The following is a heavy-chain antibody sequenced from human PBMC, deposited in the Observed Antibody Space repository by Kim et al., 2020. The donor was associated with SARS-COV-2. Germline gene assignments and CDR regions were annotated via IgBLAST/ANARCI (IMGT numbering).Heavy chain of an antibody. J-gene: IGHJ4*02. V-gene: IGHV5-51*01. D-gene: IGHD5-12*01. CDR3: ARRRDGYNYVSYFDY. CDR1: GYSFTSYW. CDR2: IYPGDSDT. Sequence: GESLKISCKGSGYSFTSYWIGWVRQMPGKGLEWMGIIYPGDSDTRYSPSFQGQVTISADKSISTAYLQWSSLKASDTAMYYCARRRDGYNYVSYFDYWGQGTLVTVSS.